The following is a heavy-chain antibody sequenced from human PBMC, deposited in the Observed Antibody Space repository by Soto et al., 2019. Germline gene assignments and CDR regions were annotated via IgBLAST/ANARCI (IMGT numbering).Heavy chain of an antibody. CDR3: ARWGTTGGLDV. CDR2: TSYDGSDK. J-gene: IGHJ1*01. CDR1: GFTFRSYV. Sequence: QVQLVESGGGVVQPGTSLRVSCVGSGFTFRSYVIHWVRQAPGKGLEWVALTSYDGSDKYYDDSVRGRFTISRDNSRNPVDLQMDSLRLEDTALGDCARWGTTGGLDVWGQGTLFSVSS. D-gene: IGHD3-16*01. V-gene: IGHV3-30*19.